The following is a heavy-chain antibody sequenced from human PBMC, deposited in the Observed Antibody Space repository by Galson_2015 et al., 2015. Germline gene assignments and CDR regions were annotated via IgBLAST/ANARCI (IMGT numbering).Heavy chain of an antibody. CDR3: AINGDYALDS. Sequence: ETLSLACAVSGCSIINGHWGSWVRPSPGEGLEWIGEIERTEGTTYNPSLRGRATILVDTDTNHLSLSLTSVTSADTALYYCAINGDYALDSWGQGTLVTVSS. CDR1: GCSIINGHW. CDR2: IERTEGT. D-gene: IGHD4-17*01. V-gene: IGHV4-4*02. J-gene: IGHJ4*02.